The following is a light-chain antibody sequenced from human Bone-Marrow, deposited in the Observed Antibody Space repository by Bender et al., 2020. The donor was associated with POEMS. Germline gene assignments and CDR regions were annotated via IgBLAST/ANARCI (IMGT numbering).Light chain of an antibody. J-gene: IGLJ3*02. CDR1: SSNIGNHG. Sequence: QSVVTQPPSLSEAPRQRVTISCSGSSSNIGNHGVNWYQQLPGEAPKLLIYTDNQRPSGVPDRFSGSKSGTSASLAISGLRSEDEADYYCAAWDDSLWSEVFGGGTKLTVL. CDR2: TDN. V-gene: IGLV1-36*01. CDR3: AAWDDSLWSEV.